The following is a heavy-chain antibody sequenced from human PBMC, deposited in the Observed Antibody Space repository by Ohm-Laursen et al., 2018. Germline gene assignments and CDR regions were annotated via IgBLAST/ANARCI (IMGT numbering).Heavy chain of an antibody. V-gene: IGHV4-61*01. CDR3: ARDRITIFGVVTYYYYGMDV. D-gene: IGHD3-3*01. CDR2: IYYSGST. Sequence: TLSLTCTVSGGSVSSGSYYWSWIRQPPGKGLEWIGYIYYSGSTNYNPSLKSRVTISVDTSKNQFSLKLSSVTAADTAVYYCARDRITIFGVVTYYYYGMDVWGQGTTVTVSS. J-gene: IGHJ6*02. CDR1: GGSVSSGSYY.